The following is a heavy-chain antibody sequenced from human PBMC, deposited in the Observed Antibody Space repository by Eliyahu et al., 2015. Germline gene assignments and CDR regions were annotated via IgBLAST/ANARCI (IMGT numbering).Heavy chain of an antibody. CDR2: IIPIFGTT. V-gene: IGHV1-69*01. D-gene: IGHD3-22*01. CDR3: ARGDYYDSSGYYLHYYYGMDV. J-gene: IGHJ6*02. CDR1: GGXFXSYA. Sequence: QVQLVQSGAEVKKPGSSVKVSCKASGGXFXSYAXXWGRQAPGQGLEWMGGIIPIFGTTNYAQKFQGRVTITADESTSTAYMELSSLRSEDTAVYYCARGDYYDSSGYYLHYYYGMDVWGQGTTVTVSS.